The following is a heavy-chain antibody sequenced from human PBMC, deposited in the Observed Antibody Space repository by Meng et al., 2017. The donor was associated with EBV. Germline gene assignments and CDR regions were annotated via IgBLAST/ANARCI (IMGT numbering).Heavy chain of an antibody. J-gene: IGHJ4*02. CDR3: ARVSPKRYFDYLAPPDY. CDR2: LHHSGST. D-gene: IGHD3-9*01. CDR1: GGSVNGYF. V-gene: IGHV4-34*01. Sequence: QVQLQQWGAGLLKPSETLSLTCAVYGGSVNGYFWSWIRQPPGKGLEWIGELHHSGSTNYNPSLKSRLRISVDTSKNQFSLNLTSVTAADTAVYYCARVSPKRYFDYLAPPDYWGPGTMVTVSA.